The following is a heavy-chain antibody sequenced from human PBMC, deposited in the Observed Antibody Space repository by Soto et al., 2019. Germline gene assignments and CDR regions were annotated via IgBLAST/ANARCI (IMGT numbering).Heavy chain of an antibody. CDR3: ARDLGGPDY. D-gene: IGHD3-16*01. J-gene: IGHJ4*02. V-gene: IGHV3-74*03. CDR1: FCSLRPYW. Sequence: WSLRLCCAASFCSLRPYWMHWVRQVPGRGLEWVARLSNDGFGAAYADSVKGRFFISRDIARNTLSLQMNSLRADDTAVYYGARDLGGPDYWGRGTSVTVSS. CDR2: LSNDGFGA.